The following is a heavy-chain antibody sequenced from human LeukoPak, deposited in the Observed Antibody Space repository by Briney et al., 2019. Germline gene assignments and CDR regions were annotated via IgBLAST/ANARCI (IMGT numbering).Heavy chain of an antibody. Sequence: SETLSLTCTVSGGSISSYYWSWIRQPPGKGLEWIGYIYCSGSTNYNPSLKSRVTISIDTSKNQFSLKLTSVTAADTAVYYCAREGYCSGGSCYRGNIDYWGQGTLVTVSS. D-gene: IGHD2-15*01. J-gene: IGHJ4*02. CDR3: AREGYCSGGSCYRGNIDY. CDR2: IYCSGST. V-gene: IGHV4-59*01. CDR1: GGSISSYY.